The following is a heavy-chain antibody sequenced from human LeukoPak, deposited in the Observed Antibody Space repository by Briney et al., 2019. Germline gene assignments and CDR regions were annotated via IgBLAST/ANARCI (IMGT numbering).Heavy chain of an antibody. Sequence: SVTVSCTASGYTFTSYYMHWVRQAPGQGLEWMGIINPSGGSTSYAQKFQGRVTMTRDTSTSTVYMELSSLRSEDTAVYYCARDGSPGYCSSTSCKQYYYYGMDVWGQGTTVTVSS. CDR2: INPSGGST. CDR1: GYTFTSYY. V-gene: IGHV1-46*01. J-gene: IGHJ6*02. CDR3: ARDGSPGYCSSTSCKQYYYYGMDV. D-gene: IGHD2-2*01.